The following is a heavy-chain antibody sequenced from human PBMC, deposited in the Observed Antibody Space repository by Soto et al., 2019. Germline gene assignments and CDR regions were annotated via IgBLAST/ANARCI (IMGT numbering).Heavy chain of an antibody. Sequence: GGSLRLSCAASGFTFSSYGMHWVRQAPGKGLERVAVIWYDGSNKYYADSVKGRFTISRDNSKNTLYLQMNSLRAEDTAVYYCARAGRYKYCSGGSCYFDYWGQGTLVTVSS. CDR1: GFTFSSYG. V-gene: IGHV3-33*01. CDR3: ARAGRYKYCSGGSCYFDY. J-gene: IGHJ4*02. D-gene: IGHD2-15*01. CDR2: IWYDGSNK.